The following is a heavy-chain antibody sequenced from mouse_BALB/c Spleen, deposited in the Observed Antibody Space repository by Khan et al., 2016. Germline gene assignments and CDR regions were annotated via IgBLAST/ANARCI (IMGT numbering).Heavy chain of an antibody. J-gene: IGHJ2*01. CDR2: INPDSSTI. CDR1: GFDFSRYW. D-gene: IGHD2-2*01. Sequence: EVQLQESGGGLVQPGGTLKLSCAASGFDFSRYWMSWVRQAPGKGLEWIGEINPDSSTINYTPSLKDKFIISRDNAKNTLYLQMSKVRSEDTALYYCARGDYGYDYFDYWGQGTTLTVSS. CDR3: ARGDYGYDYFDY. V-gene: IGHV4-1*02.